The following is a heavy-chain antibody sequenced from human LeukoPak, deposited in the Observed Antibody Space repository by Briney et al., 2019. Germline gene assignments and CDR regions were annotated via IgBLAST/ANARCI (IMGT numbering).Heavy chain of an antibody. V-gene: IGHV4-38-2*02. CDR1: GYSTSSGYY. Sequence: SETLSLTCTVSGYSTSSGYYWGWIRQPPGKGLEWIGSIYHSGSTYYNPSLKSRVTISVDTSKNQFSLKLSSVTAADTAVYYCAGKQGTEGSGSYFGAFDIWGQGTMVTVSS. D-gene: IGHD1-26*01. J-gene: IGHJ3*02. CDR2: IYHSGST. CDR3: AGKQGTEGSGSYFGAFDI.